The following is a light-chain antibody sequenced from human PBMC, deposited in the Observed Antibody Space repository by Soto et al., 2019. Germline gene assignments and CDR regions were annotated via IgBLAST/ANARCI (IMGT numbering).Light chain of an antibody. J-gene: IGKJ1*01. Sequence: DIVMTQSPDSLAVSLGERATINCKSSQSVLYNSNNKNYLAWYQQKPGQPPKLLIYWASTRESGVPDRFSGSGSGTDFTLTISSLQAEDVAVYFGQQDYNSPWTFGQGTKVEIK. V-gene: IGKV4-1*01. CDR2: WAS. CDR3: QQDYNSPWT. CDR1: QSVLYNSNNKNY.